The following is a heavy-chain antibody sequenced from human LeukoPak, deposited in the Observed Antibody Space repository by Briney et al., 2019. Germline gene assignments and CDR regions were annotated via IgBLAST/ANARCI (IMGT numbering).Heavy chain of an antibody. CDR2: ISYDGTNK. CDR3: AKRYSSSWCIDS. J-gene: IGHJ4*02. CDR1: GFTFSSYG. V-gene: IGHV3-30*18. D-gene: IGHD6-13*01. Sequence: GGSLRLSCAASGFTFSSYGMHWVRQAPGKGLEWVAVISYDGTNKYYADSVKGRFTISRDNSKNTLYLQMNSLRAEDSAVYYCAKRYSSSWCIDSWGQGTLVTVSS.